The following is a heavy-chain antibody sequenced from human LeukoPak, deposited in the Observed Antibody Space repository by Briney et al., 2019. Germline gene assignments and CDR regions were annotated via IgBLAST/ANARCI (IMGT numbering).Heavy chain of an antibody. V-gene: IGHV3-30*02. CDR2: IRYDGSNK. J-gene: IGHJ6*02. CDR1: GFTFSSYG. D-gene: IGHD2-2*01. CDR3: AHQYQLLGSYYYYGMDV. Sequence: PGGSLGLSCAASGFTFSSYGMHWVRQAPGKGLEWVAFIRYDGSNKYYADSVKGRFTISRDNSKNTLYLQMNSLRAEDTAVYYCAHQYQLLGSYYYYGMDVWSQGTTVTVSS.